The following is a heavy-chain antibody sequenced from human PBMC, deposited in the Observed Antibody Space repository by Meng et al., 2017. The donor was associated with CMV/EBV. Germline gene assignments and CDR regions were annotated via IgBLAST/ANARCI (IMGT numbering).Heavy chain of an antibody. Sequence: GESLKISCAASGFTFSSYGMHWVRQAPGKGLEWVAFIRYDGSNKYYADSVKGRFTISKDNSKNTLYLQMNSLRAEDTAVYYCAKGFDPWGQGTLVTVSS. CDR2: IRYDGSNK. J-gene: IGHJ5*02. CDR3: AKGFDP. V-gene: IGHV3-30*02. CDR1: GFTFSSYG.